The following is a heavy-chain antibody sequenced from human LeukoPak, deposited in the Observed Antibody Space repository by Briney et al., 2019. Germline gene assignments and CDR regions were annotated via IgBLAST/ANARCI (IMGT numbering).Heavy chain of an antibody. D-gene: IGHD1-1*01. CDR1: RFTFSDAW. CDR3: TADLPSSDTYTHDH. J-gene: IGHJ4*02. V-gene: IGHV3-15*01. CDR2: IKRNIDGGVT. Sequence: PGGSLRLSCAASRFTFSDAWMSWVRQAPGKGLEWVVRIKRNIDGGVTDYAAPVTGRFTIPRDDSEDTVYLQMNRLKPDDTAVYYCTADLPSSDTYTHDHWGQGTLVTVSS.